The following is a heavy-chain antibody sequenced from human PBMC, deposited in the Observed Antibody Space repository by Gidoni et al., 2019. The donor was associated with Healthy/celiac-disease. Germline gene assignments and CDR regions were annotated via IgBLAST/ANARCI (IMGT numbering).Heavy chain of an antibody. Sequence: QLQLQEPGPGLVKPSETLSLTCTVSGGSISSSSYYWGWIRQPPGKGLEWIGSIYYSGSTYYNPSLKSRVTISVDTSKNQFSLKLSSVTAADTAVYYCASRTLSAYYFDYWGQGTLVTVSS. J-gene: IGHJ4*02. CDR3: ASRTLSAYYFDY. CDR2: IYYSGST. D-gene: IGHD1-1*01. V-gene: IGHV4-39*01. CDR1: GGSISSSSYY.